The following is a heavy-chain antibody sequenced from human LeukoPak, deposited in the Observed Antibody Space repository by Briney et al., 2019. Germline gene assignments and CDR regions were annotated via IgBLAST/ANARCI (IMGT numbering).Heavy chain of an antibody. J-gene: IGHJ5*01. Sequence: PGRSLRLSCAASGFTFSSYGMHWVRQAPGKGLEWVSSISAGGDFVYYGDSVKGRFTMSRDNAKNSLHLQMDSLTAEDTAVYYCVRDKYDRSNYAYDSWGHGTLVTVSS. CDR2: ISAGGDFV. D-gene: IGHD3-22*01. CDR1: GFTFSSYG. V-gene: IGHV3-21*01. CDR3: VRDKYDRSNYAYDS.